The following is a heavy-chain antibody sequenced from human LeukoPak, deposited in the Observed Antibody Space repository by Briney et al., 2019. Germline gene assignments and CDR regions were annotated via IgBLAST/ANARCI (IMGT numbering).Heavy chain of an antibody. V-gene: IGHV3-30*18. CDR3: AKDYRYTATNYFDY. Sequence: PGGSLRLSCAASGFTFSSYGMHWVRQAPGKGLEWVAVISYDGSNKYYADSVKGRFTISRDNSKNTLYLQMNSLRAEDTAVYYCAKDYRYTATNYFDYWGQGTPVTVSS. CDR1: GFTFSSYG. D-gene: IGHD5-18*01. J-gene: IGHJ4*02. CDR2: ISYDGSNK.